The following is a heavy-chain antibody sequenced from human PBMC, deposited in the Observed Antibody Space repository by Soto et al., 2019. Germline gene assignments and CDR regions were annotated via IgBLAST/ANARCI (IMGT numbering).Heavy chain of an antibody. Sequence: QVQLVESGGGVVQAGRSLRLSCAASGFSFRKTGMHWVRQSPGKGLEWVAVIWYDGRNEKYADSVKGRFTITRDNPKKTLFLQTHSLTVEDTAVLYCAREGFWSGSQSSHYGMDAWCQGTTVTVSS. D-gene: IGHD3-3*01. V-gene: IGHV3-33*01. CDR3: AREGFWSGSQSSHYGMDA. CDR2: IWYDGRNE. CDR1: GFSFRKTG. J-gene: IGHJ6*02.